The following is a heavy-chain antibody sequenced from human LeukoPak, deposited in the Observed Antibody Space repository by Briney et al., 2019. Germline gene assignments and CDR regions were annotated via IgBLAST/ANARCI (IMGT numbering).Heavy chain of an antibody. D-gene: IGHD3-3*01. J-gene: IGHJ6*03. CDR1: GYTFTSYG. V-gene: IGHV1-18*01. CDR3: AREYYDFWSGPFYCYYMDV. CDR2: ISAYNDNT. Sequence: ASVKVSCKASGYTFTSYGISWVRQAPGQGLEWMGWISAYNDNTNYAQKLQGRVTMTTDTSTSTAYMELRSLRSDDTAVYYCAREYYDFWSGPFYCYYMDVWGKGTTVTVSS.